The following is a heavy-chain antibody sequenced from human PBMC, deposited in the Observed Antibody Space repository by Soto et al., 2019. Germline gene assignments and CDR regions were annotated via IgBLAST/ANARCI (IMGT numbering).Heavy chain of an antibody. CDR3: ARGVDYYATSGYFSLDS. J-gene: IGHJ4*02. D-gene: IGHD3-16*01. CDR1: GGSFHNFY. CDR2: VHYSGST. Sequence: SETLSLTCNLSGGSFHNFYWLWIRQPPGKGLEWVGHVHYSGSTNYSPSLNSRATISLDTSKSQLSLKLRSVTAADTAMYFCARGVDYYATSGYFSLDSWGQGIPVTVSS. V-gene: IGHV4-59*01.